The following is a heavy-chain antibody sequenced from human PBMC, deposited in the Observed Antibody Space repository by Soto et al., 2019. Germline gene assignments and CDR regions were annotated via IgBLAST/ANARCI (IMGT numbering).Heavy chain of an antibody. J-gene: IGHJ6*02. CDR2: IYYSGFT. CDR3: ARHVLYYAIDV. Sequence: QLQLQESGPGLVKPSETLSLTCTVSGGSISSSSYYWVWIRQPPGEGLEWIGTIYYSGFTYYNPSLKSRVTISVDTSGNQFSLKLTSVTAADTAVYYCARHVLYYAIDVWDQGTTVTVSS. V-gene: IGHV4-39*01. CDR1: GGSISSSSYY.